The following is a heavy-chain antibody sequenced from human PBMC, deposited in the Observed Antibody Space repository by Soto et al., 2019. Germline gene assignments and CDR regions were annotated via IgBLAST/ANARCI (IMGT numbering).Heavy chain of an antibody. D-gene: IGHD2-15*01. Sequence: SVKVSCKASGGTFSSYTISWVRQAPGQGLEWMGRIIPILGIANYAQKFQGRVTITADKSTSTAYMELSSLRSEDTAVYYCARGRYCSGGSCYSDYWGQGTLVTV. CDR3: ARGRYCSGGSCYSDY. CDR1: GGTFSSYT. CDR2: IIPILGIA. V-gene: IGHV1-69*02. J-gene: IGHJ4*02.